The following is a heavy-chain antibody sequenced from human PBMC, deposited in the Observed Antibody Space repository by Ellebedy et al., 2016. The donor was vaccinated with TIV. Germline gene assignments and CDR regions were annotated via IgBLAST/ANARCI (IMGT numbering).Heavy chain of an antibody. CDR1: GFTVSSCY. CDR2: VYRGGNT. CDR3: ARGPIRYTQKGGFLDY. Sequence: GESLKISCAASGFTVSSCYMTWVRQAPGKGLVWVSVVYRGGNTYYAGSVKGRFTITRDNSKNTLSLEMNSLRVDDTAVYFCARGPIRYTQKGGFLDYWGQGTLVTVSS. V-gene: IGHV3-53*01. D-gene: IGHD3-16*01. J-gene: IGHJ4*02.